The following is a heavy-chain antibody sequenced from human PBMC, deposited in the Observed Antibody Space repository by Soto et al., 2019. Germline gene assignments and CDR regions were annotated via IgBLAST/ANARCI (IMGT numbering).Heavy chain of an antibody. J-gene: IGHJ4*02. V-gene: IGHV2-5*01. Sequence: SGPTLVKPTKTLTLTCTFSGFSLRSSGVGVGWIRQPPGKALEWLALIYWSDDKRYTPSLETRLTITKDTSKNQVVLTMTDVDPVDTATYYCVHNKCYYFDYWGQGTLVTVSS. CDR3: VHNKCYYFDY. D-gene: IGHD2-8*01. CDR1: GFSLRSSGVG. CDR2: IYWSDDK.